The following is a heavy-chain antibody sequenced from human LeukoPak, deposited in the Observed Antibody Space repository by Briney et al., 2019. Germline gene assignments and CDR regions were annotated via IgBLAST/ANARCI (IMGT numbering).Heavy chain of an antibody. Sequence: SETLSLTCAVYGGSFSGYYWTWIRQAPGKGLEWIGEINPSGRISYNPSLKSRLTISVDASKNQFSLNLRSLTAADTAVYYCARGRQEVSMIVVVMTAVSYYLDVWGKGTSVTVS. D-gene: IGHD3-22*01. CDR1: GGSFSGYY. J-gene: IGHJ6*03. CDR2: INPSGRI. V-gene: IGHV4-34*01. CDR3: ARGRQEVSMIVVVMTAVSYYLDV.